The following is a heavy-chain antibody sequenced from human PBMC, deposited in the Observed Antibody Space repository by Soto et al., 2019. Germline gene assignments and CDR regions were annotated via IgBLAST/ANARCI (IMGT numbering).Heavy chain of an antibody. D-gene: IGHD4-17*01. CDR1: GYSFTSYW. CDR2: IYPGDSDT. Sequence: GESLKISCKGSGYSFTSYWIGWVRQMPGKGLEWMGIIYPGDSDTRYSPSFQGQVTISADKSISTAYLQWSSLKASDTAMYYCARSTLFHDYGDYIWKYYYMDVWGKGTTVTVSS. J-gene: IGHJ6*03. CDR3: ARSTLFHDYGDYIWKYYYMDV. V-gene: IGHV5-51*01.